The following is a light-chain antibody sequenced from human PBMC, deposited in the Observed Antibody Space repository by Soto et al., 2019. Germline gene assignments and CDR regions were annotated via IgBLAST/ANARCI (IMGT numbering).Light chain of an antibody. CDR1: QSVSSY. J-gene: IGKJ2*01. Sequence: EIVLTQSPATLSLSPGERATLSCRASQSVSSYLAWYQQKPGQAPRLLIYDASNRATGIPARFSGSGSGTYFTLTISSLEPEDFAVYYCQQRSNWPPGYTFGQGTKLESK. V-gene: IGKV3-11*01. CDR3: QQRSNWPPGYT. CDR2: DAS.